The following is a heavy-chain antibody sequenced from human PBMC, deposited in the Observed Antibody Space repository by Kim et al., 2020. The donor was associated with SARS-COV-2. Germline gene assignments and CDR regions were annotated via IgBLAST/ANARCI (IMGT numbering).Heavy chain of an antibody. V-gene: IGHV3-30*02. J-gene: IGHJ2*01. CDR3: AKDGVFYGDYVDYWYVDL. D-gene: IGHD4-17*01. Sequence: KGRFTISRDNSKNTLYLQINRLRADDTAVYYCAKDGVFYGDYVDYWYVDLWGRGTLVTVSS.